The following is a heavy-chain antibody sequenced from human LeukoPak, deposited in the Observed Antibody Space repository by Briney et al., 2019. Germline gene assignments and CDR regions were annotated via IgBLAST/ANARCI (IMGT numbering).Heavy chain of an antibody. CDR2: ISGSGTST. CDR1: GFDFNIYP. V-gene: IGHV3-23*01. J-gene: IGHJ4*02. Sequence: GGSLRLSCVASGFDFNIYPMNWVRQAPGKGLEWVSVISGSGTSTYYADSVKGRFTISRDNSKNTLFLQMNSLRAEDTAVYYCAKDGQYDSSANWGQGILVTVSS. D-gene: IGHD3-22*01. CDR3: AKDGQYDSSAN.